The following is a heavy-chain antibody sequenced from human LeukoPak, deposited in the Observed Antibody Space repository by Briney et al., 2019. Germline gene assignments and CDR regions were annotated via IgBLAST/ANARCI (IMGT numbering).Heavy chain of an antibody. Sequence: SETLSLTCTVSGDSISSYYWSWIRQPPGKGLEWIGYIYYSGRTNYNPSLKSRVTISIDTSKNQFSLKLTSVTAADTAVYYCARVNSARYYYYMDVWGKGTTVTISS. V-gene: IGHV4-59*01. J-gene: IGHJ6*03. CDR1: GDSISSYY. D-gene: IGHD2/OR15-2a*01. CDR2: IYYSGRT. CDR3: ARVNSARYYYYMDV.